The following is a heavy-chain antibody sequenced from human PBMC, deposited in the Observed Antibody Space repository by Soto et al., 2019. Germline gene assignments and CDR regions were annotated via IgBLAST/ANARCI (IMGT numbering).Heavy chain of an antibody. CDR2: ISSSGRTI. D-gene: IGHD2-15*01. Sequence: GGSLRLSCAASGFTFSRYEMHWVRQAPGKGLEWVSYISSSGRTIYYADSVKGRFTISRDNAKNSLYLRMTRLRAEDTAVYYCARGYIPPLWVVVVGKGYGMDAWCQGTTVTFSS. J-gene: IGHJ6*02. CDR1: GFTFSRYE. V-gene: IGHV3-48*03. CDR3: ARGYIPPLWVVVVGKGYGMDA.